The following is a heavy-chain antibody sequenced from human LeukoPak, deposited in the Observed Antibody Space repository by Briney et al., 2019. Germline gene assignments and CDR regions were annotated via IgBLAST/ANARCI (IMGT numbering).Heavy chain of an antibody. J-gene: IGHJ3*02. Sequence: GGSLRLSCAASGFTFSGSAMHWVRQASGKGLEWVGRIRSKANSYATAYAASVKGRFTISRDDSKNTAYLQMNSLETEDTAVYYCTRLTHTRAFDIWGQGTMVTVSS. D-gene: IGHD2-15*01. CDR1: GFTFSGSA. V-gene: IGHV3-73*01. CDR2: IRSKANSYAT. CDR3: TRLTHTRAFDI.